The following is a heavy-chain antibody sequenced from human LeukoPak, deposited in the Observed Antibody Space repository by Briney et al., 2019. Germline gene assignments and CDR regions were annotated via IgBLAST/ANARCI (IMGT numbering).Heavy chain of an antibody. D-gene: IGHD3-16*01. CDR2: IYYSGST. Sequence: PSETLSLTCTVSGGSISSYYWSWIRQPPGKGLEWIGYIYYSGSTNYNPSLKSRVTISVDMPKNQFSLKLSSVTVADTAVYYCARETSQKGAHYMDVWGKGTTVTISS. J-gene: IGHJ6*03. CDR3: ARETSQKGAHYMDV. V-gene: IGHV4-59*01. CDR1: GGSISSYY.